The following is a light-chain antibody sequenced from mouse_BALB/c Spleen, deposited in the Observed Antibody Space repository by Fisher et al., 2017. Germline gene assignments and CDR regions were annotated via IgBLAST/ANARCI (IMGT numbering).Light chain of an antibody. CDR1: SSVSY. J-gene: IGKJ4*01. Sequence: VLTQTTAIMSASPGEKVTMTYSASSSVSYMYWYQQKPGSSPRLLIYDTSNLASGVPVRFSGSGSGTSYSLTISRMEAEDAATYYCQQRSSYPFTFGSGTKLEIK. CDR2: DTS. CDR3: QQRSSYPFT. V-gene: IGKV4-55*01.